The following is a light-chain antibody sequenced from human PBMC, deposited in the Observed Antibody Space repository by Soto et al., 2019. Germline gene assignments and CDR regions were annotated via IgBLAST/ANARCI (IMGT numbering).Light chain of an antibody. Sequence: EIVLTQSPGTLPLSPGKRPTFSGRASQSVSSSYLAWYQQKPGQAPRLLIYDASSRATGIPARFSGSGSGTDFTLTINRLELEDFAVYYCQQYGSSPQTFGQGTKVDIK. CDR1: QSVSSSY. CDR2: DAS. J-gene: IGKJ1*01. CDR3: QQYGSSPQT. V-gene: IGKV3-20*01.